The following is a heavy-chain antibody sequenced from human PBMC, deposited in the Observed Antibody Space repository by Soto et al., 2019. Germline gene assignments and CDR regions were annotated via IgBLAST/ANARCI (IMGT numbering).Heavy chain of an antibody. Sequence: SCPTLVKPTQTLTLTCTFSGFSLRTSGVGVGWIPQPPGKALGWLALIYWDDDKRYSPSLKSRLTITKDTSKNQVVLTMTNMDPVDTATYYCAHFGRDSSSSYFDYWGQGTLVTVSS. CDR3: AHFGRDSSSSYFDY. CDR1: GFSLRTSGVG. V-gene: IGHV2-5*02. J-gene: IGHJ4*02. CDR2: IYWDDDK. D-gene: IGHD6-6*01.